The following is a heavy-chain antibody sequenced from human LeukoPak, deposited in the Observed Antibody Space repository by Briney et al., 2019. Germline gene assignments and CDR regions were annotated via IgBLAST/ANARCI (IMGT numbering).Heavy chain of an antibody. CDR3: ARDLSGSYLDY. J-gene: IGHJ4*02. Sequence: GSSVRVSYTASGGTFSSYAISWVRQAPGQGLEWMGRIIPILSIANYAQKFQGRVTITADKSTSTAYMELSSLRSEDTAVYYCARDLSGSYLDYWGQGTLVTVSP. V-gene: IGHV1-69*04. CDR1: GGTFSSYA. CDR2: IIPILSIA. D-gene: IGHD1-26*01.